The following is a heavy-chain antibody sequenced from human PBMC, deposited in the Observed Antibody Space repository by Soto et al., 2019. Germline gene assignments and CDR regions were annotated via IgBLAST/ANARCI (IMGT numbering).Heavy chain of an antibody. CDR1: GYSFTSYW. V-gene: IGHV5-51*01. D-gene: IGHD6-6*01. J-gene: IGHJ6*02. Sequence: GESVKISCKGSGYSFTSYWIGWVRQMPGKGLEWMGIIYPGDSDTRYSPSFQGQVTISADKSISTAYLQWSSLKASDTAMYYCARQGSSSRDGMDVWGQGTTVTVSS. CDR2: IYPGDSDT. CDR3: ARQGSSSRDGMDV.